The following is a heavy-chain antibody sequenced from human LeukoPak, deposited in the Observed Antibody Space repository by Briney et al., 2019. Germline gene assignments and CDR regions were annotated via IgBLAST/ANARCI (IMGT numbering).Heavy chain of an antibody. CDR2: IRYDGSNK. V-gene: IGHV3-30*02. J-gene: IGHJ5*02. Sequence: GGSLRLSCAASGFTFSSYGMHWVRQAPGKGLEWVAFIRYDGSNKYYADSVKGRFTISRDNSKNSLHLQMNSLRAEDTAVYYCAGKMTTVIHHWGQGTLVTVSS. CDR3: AGKMTTVIHH. CDR1: GFTFSSYG. D-gene: IGHD4-17*01.